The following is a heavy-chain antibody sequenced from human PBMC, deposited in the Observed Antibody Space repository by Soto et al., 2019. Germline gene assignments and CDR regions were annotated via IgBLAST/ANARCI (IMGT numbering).Heavy chain of an antibody. D-gene: IGHD2-2*01. V-gene: IGHV1-3*03. CDR1: GYTFTSYA. J-gene: IGHJ4*02. Sequence: ASVKVSCKASGYTFTSYAIHWVRQAPGQRLEWMGWINAGNGNTKYSQKFQGRVTITRDTSASTAYMELSSLRSEDMAVYYCAREGYCRSTSCYSFDYWGQGTLVTVSS. CDR2: INAGNGNT. CDR3: AREGYCRSTSCYSFDY.